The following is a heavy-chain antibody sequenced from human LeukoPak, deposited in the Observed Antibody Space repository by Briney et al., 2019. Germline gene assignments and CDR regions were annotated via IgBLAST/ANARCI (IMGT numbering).Heavy chain of an antibody. D-gene: IGHD7-27*01. CDR1: GGSISSYY. CDR3: ARHALGIHPYYFDY. Sequence: SETLSLTCTVSGGSISSYYWSWIRQPPGKGLEWIGYIYYSGSTNYNPSLKSRVTVSVDTSKNQFSLKLSSVTAADTAVYYCARHALGIHPYYFDYWGQGTLVTVSS. V-gene: IGHV4-59*08. J-gene: IGHJ4*02. CDR2: IYYSGST.